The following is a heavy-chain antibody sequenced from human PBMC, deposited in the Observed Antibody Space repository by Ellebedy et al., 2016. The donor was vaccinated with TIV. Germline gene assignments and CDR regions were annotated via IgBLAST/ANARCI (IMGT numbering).Heavy chain of an antibody. CDR2: INPSGGST. D-gene: IGHD5-18*01. CDR3: ARDRARGYSYGFGYGMDV. J-gene: IGHJ6*02. CDR1: GYTFTSYY. Sequence: AASVKVSCKASGYTFTSYYMHWVRQAPGQGLEWMGIINPSGGSTSYAQKFQGRVTMTRDTSISTAYMELSRLRSDDTAVYYCARDRARGYSYGFGYGMDVWGQGTTVTVSS. V-gene: IGHV1-46*01.